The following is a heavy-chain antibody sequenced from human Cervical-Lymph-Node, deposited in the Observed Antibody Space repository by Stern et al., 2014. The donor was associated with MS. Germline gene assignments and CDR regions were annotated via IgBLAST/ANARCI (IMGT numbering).Heavy chain of an antibody. D-gene: IGHD2-21*02. J-gene: IGHJ4*02. Sequence: VQLVESGGGVVQPGRSLRLSCAASGFTFSSYGMHWVRQAPGKGLEWVAVISYDGSNKYYGDSVKGRFTISRDNSKNTLYLQMNSLRAEDTAVYYCAKVPVRCGGYCYPHYFDYWGQGTLVTVSS. CDR2: ISYDGSNK. CDR3: AKVPVRCGGYCYPHYFDY. V-gene: IGHV3-30*18. CDR1: GFTFSSYG.